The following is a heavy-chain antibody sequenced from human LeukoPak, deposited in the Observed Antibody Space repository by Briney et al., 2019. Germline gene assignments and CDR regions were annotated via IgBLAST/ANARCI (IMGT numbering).Heavy chain of an antibody. D-gene: IGHD3-22*01. CDR3: ARIVVITGFDY. Sequence: GGSLRLPCAASGFTFSSYAMHWVRQAPGKGLEWVAVISYDGSNKYYADSVKGRFTISRDNSKNTLYLQMNSLRSEDTAVYYCARIVVITGFDYWGQGTLVTVSS. V-gene: IGHV3-30-3*01. CDR1: GFTFSSYA. CDR2: ISYDGSNK. J-gene: IGHJ4*02.